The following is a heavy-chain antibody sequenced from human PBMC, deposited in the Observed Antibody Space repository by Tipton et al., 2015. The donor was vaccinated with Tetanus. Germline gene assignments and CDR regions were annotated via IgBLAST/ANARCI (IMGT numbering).Heavy chain of an antibody. D-gene: IGHD3-16*01. J-gene: IGHJ4*02. CDR3: ASSLGGGSYYLNY. CDR2: INGASTTI. CDR1: GFTFNRHT. Sequence: SLRLSCAASGFTFNRHTTNWVRQTPGKGLEWISSINGASTTIYYADSVEGRFTISRDNARQSLFLQMNSLRDGDTAVYYCASSLGGGSYYLNYWGRGSLVTVSS. V-gene: IGHV3-48*02.